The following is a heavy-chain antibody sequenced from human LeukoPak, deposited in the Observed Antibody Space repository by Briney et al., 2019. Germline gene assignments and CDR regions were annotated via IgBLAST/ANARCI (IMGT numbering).Heavy chain of an antibody. V-gene: IGHV4-59*01. D-gene: IGHD3-10*01. CDR2: FYYSGST. Sequence: PSETLSLTCTVSGVSISSYYWSWIRQPPGKGLEWIGYFYYSGSTNYNPSLKSRVTIAGDTSKNQLSLKVTSVTAADTAVYYCARDFSGGSWFDPWGQGTLVAVSS. J-gene: IGHJ5*02. CDR1: GVSISSYY. CDR3: ARDFSGGSWFDP.